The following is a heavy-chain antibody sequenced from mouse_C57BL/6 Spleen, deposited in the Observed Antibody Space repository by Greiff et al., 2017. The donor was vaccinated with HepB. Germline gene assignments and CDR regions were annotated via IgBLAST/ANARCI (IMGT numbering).Heavy chain of an antibody. D-gene: IGHD1-1*01. CDR2: ILPGSGST. J-gene: IGHJ4*01. CDR3: ARGPSYYYGSSYYAMDY. CDR1: GYTFTGYW. Sequence: VKVVESGAELMKPGASVKLSCKATGYTFTGYWIEWVKQRPGHGLEWIGEILPGSGSTNYNEKFKGKATFTADTSSNTAYMQLSSLTTEDSAIYYCARGPSYYYGSSYYAMDYWGQGTSVTVSS. V-gene: IGHV1-9*01.